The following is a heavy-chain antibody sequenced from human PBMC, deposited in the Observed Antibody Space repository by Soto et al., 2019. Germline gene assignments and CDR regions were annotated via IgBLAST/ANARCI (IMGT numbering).Heavy chain of an antibody. J-gene: IGHJ4*02. Sequence: SETLSLTCTVSVGSISSYYWSLIRQPPGKGLECIWYIYYSGSTNYNPSLKSRVTISVDTSKNQFSLKLSSVTAADTAVYYCAGKIGDSSIWTFEYWGQGTMVTVSS. D-gene: IGHD6-13*01. CDR3: AGKIGDSSIWTFEY. CDR1: VGSISSYY. CDR2: IYYSGST. V-gene: IGHV4-59*12.